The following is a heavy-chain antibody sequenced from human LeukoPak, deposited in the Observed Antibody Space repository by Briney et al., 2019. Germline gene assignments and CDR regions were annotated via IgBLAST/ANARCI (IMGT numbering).Heavy chain of an antibody. V-gene: IGHV1-2*02. D-gene: IGHD6-13*01. Sequence: ASVKVSCKASGYTFTGYYMHWVRQAPGQGLEWMGWINPNSGGTNYAQKFRGRVTMTRDTSISTAYMELSRLRSDDTAVYYCARVGQLVRVDAFDIWGQGTMVTVSS. CDR2: INPNSGGT. CDR3: ARVGQLVRVDAFDI. J-gene: IGHJ3*02. CDR1: GYTFTGYY.